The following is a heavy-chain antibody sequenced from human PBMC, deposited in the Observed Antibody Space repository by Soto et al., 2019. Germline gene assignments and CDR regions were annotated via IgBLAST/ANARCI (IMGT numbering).Heavy chain of an antibody. CDR2: ISGSGGST. CDR1: GFTFSSYA. Sequence: GGSLRLSCAASGFTFSSYAMSWVRQTPRKGLEWVSAISGSGGSTDYADSVKGRFTISRDNSKNTLYLQMNSLRAEDTAVYYCAKVIGYDTSGYAENWGQGTQVTVSS. CDR3: AKVIGYDTSGYAEN. D-gene: IGHD3-22*01. V-gene: IGHV3-23*01. J-gene: IGHJ4*02.